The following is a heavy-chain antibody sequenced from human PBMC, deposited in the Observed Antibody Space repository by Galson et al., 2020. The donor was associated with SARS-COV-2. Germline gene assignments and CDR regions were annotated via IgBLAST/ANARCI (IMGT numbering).Heavy chain of an antibody. D-gene: IGHD4-17*01. Sequence: ASVKVSCKASGYTFTSYYMHWVRQAPGQGLEWMGIINPSGGSTSYAQKFQGRVTMTRDTSTSTVYMELSSLRSEDTAVYYCARDFTTVTTLENYYYYYMDVWGKGTTVTVSS. V-gene: IGHV1-46*03. CDR3: ARDFTTVTTLENYYYYYMDV. CDR2: INPSGGST. CDR1: GYTFTSYY. J-gene: IGHJ6*03.